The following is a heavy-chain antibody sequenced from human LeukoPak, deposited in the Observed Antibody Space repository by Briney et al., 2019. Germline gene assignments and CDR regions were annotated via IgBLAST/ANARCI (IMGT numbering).Heavy chain of an antibody. D-gene: IGHD3-16*01. J-gene: IGHJ4*02. V-gene: IGHV4-39*01. Sequence: SETLSLTCTVSGGSISSSSYYWGWIRQPPGKGLEWIGSSYYSGSTYYNPSLKSRVTISVYTSKNQFSLKLSSVTAADTAVYYCARSSRGFGYYFDYWGQGTLVTVSS. CDR1: GGSISSSSYY. CDR2: SYYSGST. CDR3: ARSSRGFGYYFDY.